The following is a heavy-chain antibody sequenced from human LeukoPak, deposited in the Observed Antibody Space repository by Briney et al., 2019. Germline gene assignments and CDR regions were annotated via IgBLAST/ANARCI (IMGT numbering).Heavy chain of an antibody. CDR1: GFTFSSYW. CDR3: AKDQRHYYDSSGYIKQIDY. D-gene: IGHD3-22*01. J-gene: IGHJ4*02. CDR2: IKQDGSEK. Sequence: GGSLRLSCAASGFTFSSYWMSWVRQAPGKGLEWVANIKQDGSEKYYADSVKGRFTISRDNSKNTLYLQMNSLRAEDTAVYYCAKDQRHYYDSSGYIKQIDYWGQGTLVTVSS. V-gene: IGHV3-7*01.